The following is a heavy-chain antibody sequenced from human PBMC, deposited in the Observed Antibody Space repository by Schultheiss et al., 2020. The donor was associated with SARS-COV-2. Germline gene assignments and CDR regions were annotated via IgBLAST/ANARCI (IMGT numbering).Heavy chain of an antibody. D-gene: IGHD3-22*01. J-gene: IGHJ6*03. CDR2: IYTSGST. V-gene: IGHV4-61*02. CDR3: ARGYYDSSGYYPLGAVYYYYMDV. CDR1: GGSISSGSYY. Sequence: SETLSLTCTVSGGSISSGSYYWSWIRQPAGKGLEWIGRIYTSGSTNYNPSLKSRVTISVDTSKNQFSLKLSSVTAADTAVYYCARGYYDSSGYYPLGAVYYYYMDVWGKGTTVTVSS.